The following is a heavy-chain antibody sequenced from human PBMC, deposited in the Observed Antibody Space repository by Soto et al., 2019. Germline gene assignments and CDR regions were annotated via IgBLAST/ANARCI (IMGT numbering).Heavy chain of an antibody. CDR2: INPSGGST. D-gene: IGHD4-17*01. J-gene: IGHJ6*02. CDR1: GYTFTSYY. Sequence: QVQLVQSGAEVKKPGASVKVSCKASGYTFTSYYMHWVRQAPGQGLEWMGIINPSGGSTSYAQKFQGRVTMTRDTSTSTVYMELSSLRSEDTAVYYCARGHGDYYYYYGMDVWGQGTTVTVSS. CDR3: ARGHGDYYYYYGMDV. V-gene: IGHV1-46*01.